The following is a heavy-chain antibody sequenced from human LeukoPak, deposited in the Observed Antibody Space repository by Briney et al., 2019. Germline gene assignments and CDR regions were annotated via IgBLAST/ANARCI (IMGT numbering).Heavy chain of an antibody. Sequence: SETLSLTCTVSGGSISSSSYYWGWIRQPPGKGLEWIGSIYYSGSTYYNPSLKSRVTISVDTSKNQFSLKLSSVTAADTAVYYCARVARYCTNGVCPDYYFYYMDVWGKGTTVTVSS. CDR2: IYYSGST. V-gene: IGHV4-39*01. CDR1: GGSISSSSYY. J-gene: IGHJ6*03. D-gene: IGHD2-8*01. CDR3: ARVARYCTNGVCPDYYFYYMDV.